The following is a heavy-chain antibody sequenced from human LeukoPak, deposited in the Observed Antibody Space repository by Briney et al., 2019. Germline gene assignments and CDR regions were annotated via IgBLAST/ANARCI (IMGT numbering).Heavy chain of an antibody. CDR1: GYTFTGYY. Sequence: ASVKVSCKASGYTFTGYYMHWVRQAPGQGLEWMGWINPNSGGTNYAQKFQGRVTMTRDTSISTAYMELSRLRSDDTAVYYCARDPQIYGSGSYYIGWFDPWGQGTLVTVSS. CDR3: ARDPQIYGSGSYYIGWFDP. CDR2: INPNSGGT. J-gene: IGHJ5*02. V-gene: IGHV1-2*02. D-gene: IGHD3-10*01.